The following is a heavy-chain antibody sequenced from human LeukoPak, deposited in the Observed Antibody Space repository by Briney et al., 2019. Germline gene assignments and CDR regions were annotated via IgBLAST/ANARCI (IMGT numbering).Heavy chain of an antibody. CDR3: AKDGVGYYDSSGPSGFDY. D-gene: IGHD3-22*01. CDR1: GFTFDDYA. V-gene: IGHV3-9*01. J-gene: IGHJ4*02. CDR2: ISWNSGSI. Sequence: AGGSLRLSCAASGFTFDDYAMHWVRQDPGKGLEWVSGISWNSGSIGYADSVKGRFTISRDNAKNSLYLQMNSLRAEDTALYYCAKDGVGYYDSSGPSGFDYWGQGTLVTVSS.